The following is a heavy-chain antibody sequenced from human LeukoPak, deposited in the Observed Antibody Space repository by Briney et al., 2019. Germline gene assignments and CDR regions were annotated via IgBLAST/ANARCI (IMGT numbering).Heavy chain of an antibody. CDR2: INQDGKEK. CDR3: ARENLGDYVVFES. Sequence: GGSLRLSCAASGFNFRDHWMSWVRQTPTKGLEWVANINQDGKEKYNVDSVEGRFTISRDNAKNSMYLQMNSLRVDDTAVYYCARENLGDYVVFESWGQGTRVTVSS. D-gene: IGHD4-17*01. CDR1: GFNFRDHW. V-gene: IGHV3-7*01. J-gene: IGHJ4*02.